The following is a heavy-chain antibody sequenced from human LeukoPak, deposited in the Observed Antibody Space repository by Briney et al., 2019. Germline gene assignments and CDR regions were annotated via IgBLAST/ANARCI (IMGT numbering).Heavy chain of an antibody. V-gene: IGHV5-51*01. CDR2: IYPGVSDT. Sequence: GESLKISCKGSGYSFTNYWIGWVRQMPGKGLEWMGIIYPGVSDTRYSPSFQGQVTISADKSISTAYLQWSSLKASDTAMYYCARPRYDNSWEYFDYWGQGTLVTVSS. J-gene: IGHJ4*02. D-gene: IGHD6-13*01. CDR3: ARPRYDNSWEYFDY. CDR1: GYSFTNYW.